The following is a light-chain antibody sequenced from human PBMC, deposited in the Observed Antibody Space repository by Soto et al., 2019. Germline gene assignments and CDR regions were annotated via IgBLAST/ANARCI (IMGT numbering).Light chain of an antibody. V-gene: IGLV2-14*01. J-gene: IGLJ1*01. Sequence: QSALTQPASVSGSPGQSITISCTGISSDVGYYNYVSWYQQHPGKAPKLMIYEVSNRPSGVSNRFSGPKSGITASLTISGLQAEDEGEYFCSSYTSSSTYVFGTGTKVTVL. CDR2: EVS. CDR3: SSYTSSSTYV. CDR1: SSDVGYYNY.